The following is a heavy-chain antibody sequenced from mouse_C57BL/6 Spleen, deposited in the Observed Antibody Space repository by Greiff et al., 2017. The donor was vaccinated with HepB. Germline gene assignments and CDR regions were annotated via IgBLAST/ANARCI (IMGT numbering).Heavy chain of an antibody. V-gene: IGHV1-80*01. CDR2: IYPGDGDT. CDR3: ARFTTAQVSYYFDY. CDR1: GYAFSSYW. Sequence: QVQLQQSGAELVKPGASVKISCKASGYAFSSYWMNWVKQRPGKGLEWIGQIYPGDGDTNYNGKFKGKATLTADKSSSTAYMQLSSLTSEDSAVYFCARFTTAQVSYYFDYWGQGTTLTVSS. D-gene: IGHD1-2*01. J-gene: IGHJ2*01.